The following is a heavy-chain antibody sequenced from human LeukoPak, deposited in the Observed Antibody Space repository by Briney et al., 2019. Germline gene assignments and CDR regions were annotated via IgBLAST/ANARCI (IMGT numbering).Heavy chain of an antibody. V-gene: IGHV1-18*04. CDR1: VYTFPHYG. CDR3: ARDRAAWFGEHLRFDP. Sequence: GASVPVSRKASVYTFPHYGICWVRQAPAQGLEWMGWISAYNCNTNHEQKLQGRVTMTTDTSTSKAYMELRSLRSDDAAVYDCARDRAAWFGEHLRFDPWGQGTLVTVSS. J-gene: IGHJ5*02. CDR2: ISAYNCNT. D-gene: IGHD3-10*01.